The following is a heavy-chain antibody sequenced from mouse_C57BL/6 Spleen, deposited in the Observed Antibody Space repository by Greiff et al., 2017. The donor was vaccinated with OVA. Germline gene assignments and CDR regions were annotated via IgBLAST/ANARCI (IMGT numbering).Heavy chain of an antibody. CDR3: TFICYGNYGDY. V-gene: IGHV14-4*01. J-gene: IGHJ2*01. Sequence: EVQLQQSGAELVRPGASVKLSCTASGFNIKDDYMHWVKQRPEQGLEWIGWIDPENGDTKYASKFQGKATITADTSSNTAYLQLSSLTSEDTAVYYCTFICYGNYGDYWGQGTTLTVSS. CDR1: GFNIKDDY. D-gene: IGHD2-1*01. CDR2: IDPENGDT.